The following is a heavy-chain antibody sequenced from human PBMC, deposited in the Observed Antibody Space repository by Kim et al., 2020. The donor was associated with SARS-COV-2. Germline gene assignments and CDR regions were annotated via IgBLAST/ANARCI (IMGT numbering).Heavy chain of an antibody. J-gene: IGHJ6*02. V-gene: IGHV3-74*01. Sequence: GGSLRLSCAASGFTFSSYWMHWVRQAPGKGLVWVSRINSDGSSTSYADSVKGRFTISRDNAKNTLYLQMNSLRAEDTAVYYCARGGSGSTHYYYYGMDVWGQGTTVTVSS. D-gene: IGHD3-10*01. CDR3: ARGGSGSTHYYYYGMDV. CDR2: INSDGSST. CDR1: GFTFSSYW.